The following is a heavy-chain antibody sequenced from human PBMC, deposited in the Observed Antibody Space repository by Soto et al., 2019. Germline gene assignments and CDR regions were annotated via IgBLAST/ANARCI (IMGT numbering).Heavy chain of an antibody. D-gene: IGHD3-22*01. CDR1: GGTFSSYA. J-gene: IGHJ4*02. CDR2: IIPIFGTA. Sequence: QVQLVQSGAEVKKPGSSVKVSCKASGGTFSSYAISWVRQAPGQGLGWMGGIIPIFGTANYAQKFQGRVTITADESTSTAYMELSSLRSEDTAVYYCASDSSGYSGSRGNLDYWGQGTLVTVSS. V-gene: IGHV1-69*01. CDR3: ASDSSGYSGSRGNLDY.